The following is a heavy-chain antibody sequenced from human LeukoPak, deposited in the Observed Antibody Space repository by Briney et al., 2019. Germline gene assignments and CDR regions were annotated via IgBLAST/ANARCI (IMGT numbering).Heavy chain of an antibody. CDR3: AKDRGAVAGTGAFDI. CDR2: ISGSGGST. CDR1: GFTFSSYG. J-gene: IGHJ3*02. V-gene: IGHV3-23*01. D-gene: IGHD6-19*01. Sequence: GGSLRLSCAASGFTFSSYGMSCVPQAPGKGLEGVSAISGSGGSTYYADSVKGRFTISRDNSKNTLYLQMNSLRAEDTAVYYCAKDRGAVAGTGAFDIWGQGTMVTVSS.